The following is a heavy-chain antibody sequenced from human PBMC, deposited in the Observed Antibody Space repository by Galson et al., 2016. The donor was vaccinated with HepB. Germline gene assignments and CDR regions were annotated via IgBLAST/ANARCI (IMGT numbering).Heavy chain of an antibody. Sequence: TLSLTCIVSGGSISIGGYYWSWIRQHPGKGLEWIGHIYYSGSTYDNPSLKSRLRISADTSKNQFSLKLSSVTAADTAVYYCARMGNLELVMDVWGKGTTVTVSS. CDR3: ARMGNLELVMDV. CDR1: GGSISIGGYY. J-gene: IGHJ6*04. D-gene: IGHD1-14*01. CDR2: IYYSGST. V-gene: IGHV4-31*03.